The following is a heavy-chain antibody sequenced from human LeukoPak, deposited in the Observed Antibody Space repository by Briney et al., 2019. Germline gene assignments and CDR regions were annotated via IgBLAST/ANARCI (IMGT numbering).Heavy chain of an antibody. CDR2: INPNSGST. D-gene: IGHD4-17*01. Sequence: ASVKVSCKASGYTFTGYYMHWMRQAPGQGLEWMGWINPNSGSTNYAQKSQGRVTMARDTSISTAYMELSRLRSDDTAIYYCAREKDYGDFHFDLWGRGTLVTVSS. V-gene: IGHV1-2*02. CDR3: AREKDYGDFHFDL. CDR1: GYTFTGYY. J-gene: IGHJ2*01.